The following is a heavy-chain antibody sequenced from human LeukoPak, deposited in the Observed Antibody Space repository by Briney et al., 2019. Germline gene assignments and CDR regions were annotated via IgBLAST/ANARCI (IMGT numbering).Heavy chain of an antibody. Sequence: PSETLSLTCTVSGGSISSYYWSWIRQPPGKGLEWIGYIYYSGSTNYNPSLKSRVTISVDTSKNQSSLKLSSVTAADTAVYYCARGFYDSYGMDVWGQGTTVTVSS. D-gene: IGHD3-22*01. V-gene: IGHV4-59*01. CDR3: ARGFYDSYGMDV. CDR1: GGSISSYY. CDR2: IYYSGST. J-gene: IGHJ6*02.